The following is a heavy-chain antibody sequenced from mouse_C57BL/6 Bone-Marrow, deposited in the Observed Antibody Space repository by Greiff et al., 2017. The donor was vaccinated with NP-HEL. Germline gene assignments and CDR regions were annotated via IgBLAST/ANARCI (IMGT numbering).Heavy chain of an antibody. J-gene: IGHJ1*03. CDR2: IHPNSGST. CDR3: ERGDYDWYVDC. CDR1: GYTFTSYW. Sequence: QVQLQQPGAELVKPGASVKLSCKASGYTFTSYWMHWVKQRPGQGLEWIGMIHPNSGSTNYNEKFKSKATLTVDKSSSPGYMQLSSLTSEDSAVYYCERGDYDWYVDCWGTGTTVTVSS. V-gene: IGHV1-64*01. D-gene: IGHD2-4*01.